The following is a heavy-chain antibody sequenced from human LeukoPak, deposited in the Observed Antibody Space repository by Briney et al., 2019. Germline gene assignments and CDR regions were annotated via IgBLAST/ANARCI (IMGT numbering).Heavy chain of an antibody. D-gene: IGHD2-15*01. J-gene: IGHJ6*03. CDR3: VKSGGYYYMDA. V-gene: IGHV3-9*01. CDR1: GFIFYDFA. Sequence: GGSLRLSCAASGFIFYDFAMHWVRQPPGKGLEWVSTISWNSDIILYADSVKGRFTISRDNDRNSLHLEMNSLRPEDTALYYCVKSGGYYYMDAWGKGTTVVVSS. CDR2: ISWNSDII.